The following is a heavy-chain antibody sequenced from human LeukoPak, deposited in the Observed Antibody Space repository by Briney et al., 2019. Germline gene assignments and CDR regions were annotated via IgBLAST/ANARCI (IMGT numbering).Heavy chain of an antibody. J-gene: IGHJ4*02. CDR3: ARDYDWGFDY. D-gene: IGHD7-27*01. CDR2: FSATDGSA. CDR1: GFTVSSYG. Sequence: GGSLRLSCAASGFTVSSYGMTWVRQAPGKGLEWVSAFSATDGSAQYAESVKGHFTISRDNSKNSLYLQMNTLRAEDTAVYYCARDYDWGFDYWGQGTLVTVSS. V-gene: IGHV3-23*01.